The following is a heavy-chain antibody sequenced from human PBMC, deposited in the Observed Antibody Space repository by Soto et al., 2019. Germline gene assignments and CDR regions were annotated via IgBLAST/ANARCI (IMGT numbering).Heavy chain of an antibody. CDR3: AKDSAIGGYAMYLGYYMDV. CDR2: ISGSGGST. J-gene: IGHJ6*03. CDR1: GFTFSSYA. Sequence: GGSLRLSCAASGFTFSSYAMSWVRQAPGKGLEWVSAISGSGGSTYYADSVKGRFTISRDNSKNTLYLQMNSLRAEDTAVYYCAKDSAIGGYAMYLGYYMDVWGKGTTVTVSS. D-gene: IGHD5-12*01. V-gene: IGHV3-23*01.